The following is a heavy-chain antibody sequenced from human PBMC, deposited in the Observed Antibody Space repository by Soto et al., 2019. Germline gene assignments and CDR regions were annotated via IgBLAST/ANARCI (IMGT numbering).Heavy chain of an antibody. J-gene: IGHJ4*02. CDR1: GFTFSSYE. Sequence: GGSLRLSCAASGFTFSSYEMNWVRQAPGKGLEWVSYISSSGSTIYYADSVKGRFTISGDNAKNSLYLQMNSLRAEDTAVYYCAREAWLQFSNWGQGTLVTVSS. CDR3: AREAWLQFSN. D-gene: IGHD5-12*01. V-gene: IGHV3-48*03. CDR2: ISSSGSTI.